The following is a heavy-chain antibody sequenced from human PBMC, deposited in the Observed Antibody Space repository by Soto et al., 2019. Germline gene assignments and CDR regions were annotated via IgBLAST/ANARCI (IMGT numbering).Heavy chain of an antibody. CDR1: GFTFSNYA. V-gene: IGHV3-23*01. J-gene: IGHJ5*02. Sequence: GGSLRLSCAASGFTFSNYAMSWVRQAPGKGLEWVSAISDSGGSTYYADSVKGRFTISRDNPMDTLYLQMNSLRVEDTAVYYCAKSIGNYQSVPFDPWGQGTLVTVSS. CDR2: ISDSGGST. CDR3: AKSIGNYQSVPFDP. D-gene: IGHD1-7*01.